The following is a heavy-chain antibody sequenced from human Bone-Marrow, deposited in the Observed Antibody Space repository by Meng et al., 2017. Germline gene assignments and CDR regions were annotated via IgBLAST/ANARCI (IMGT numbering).Heavy chain of an antibody. CDR2: THYSGTA. V-gene: IGHV4-59*01. D-gene: IGHD1-14*01. CDR1: GGSISSYY. CDR3: GRGSTGAFDL. J-gene: IGHJ5*02. Sequence: SETLSLTCTVSGGSISSYYWSWIRQPAGKGLEWIGYTHYSGTATYNPSLKSRVTISVDTSKNHFSLKLSSVTAADTAIYYCGRGSTGAFDLWGQGILVTVSS.